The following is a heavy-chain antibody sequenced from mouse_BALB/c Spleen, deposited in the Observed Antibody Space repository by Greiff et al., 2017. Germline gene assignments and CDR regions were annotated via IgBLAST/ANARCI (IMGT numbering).Heavy chain of an antibody. Sequence: EVKLQQSGTVLARPGASVKMSCKASGYTFTSYWMHWVKQRPGQGLEWIGAIYPGNSDTSYNQKFKGKAKLTAVTSTSTAYMELSSLTNEDSAVYYCTREITTVGVLDVWGEGTTVTVSS. CDR1: GYTFTSYW. D-gene: IGHD1-1*01. V-gene: IGHV1-5*01. CDR3: TREITTVGVLDV. J-gene: IGHJ1*01. CDR2: IYPGNSDT.